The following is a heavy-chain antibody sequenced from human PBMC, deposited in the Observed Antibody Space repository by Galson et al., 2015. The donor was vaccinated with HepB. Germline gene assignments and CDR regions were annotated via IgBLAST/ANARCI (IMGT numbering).Heavy chain of an antibody. CDR2: ISAYNGNT. CDR3: ARERFLEWLPDAFDI. D-gene: IGHD3-3*01. J-gene: IGHJ3*02. Sequence: SVKVSCKASGYTFTSYGISWVRQAPGQGLEWMGWISAYNGNTNYAQKLQGRVTMTTDTSTSTAYMELRSLRSDDTAVYYCARERFLEWLPDAFDIWGQGTMVTVSS. V-gene: IGHV1-18*01. CDR1: GYTFTSYG.